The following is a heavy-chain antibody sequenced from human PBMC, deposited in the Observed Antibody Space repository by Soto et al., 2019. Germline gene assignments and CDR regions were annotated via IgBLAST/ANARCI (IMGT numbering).Heavy chain of an antibody. J-gene: IGHJ5*02. CDR3: SRDVVVVAAYVLANWFDP. CDR1: GYTFTSYG. V-gene: IGHV1-18*01. Sequence: QVQLVQSGAEVKKPGASVKVSCKASGYTFTSYGISWVRQAPGQGLEWMGWISAYNGNTNYAQKLQGRVTMTTDTATSTAYMELRSLRSDDTAVYYWSRDVVVVAAYVLANWFDPWGQGTLVTVSS. CDR2: ISAYNGNT. D-gene: IGHD2-15*01.